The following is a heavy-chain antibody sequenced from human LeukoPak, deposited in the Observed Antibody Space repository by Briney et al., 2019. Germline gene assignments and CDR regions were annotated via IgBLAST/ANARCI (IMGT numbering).Heavy chain of an antibody. CDR1: GFIFSSYS. CDR2: ISSSSSYI. V-gene: IGHV3-21*01. D-gene: IGHD6-19*01. Sequence: GGSLRLSCAASGFIFSSYSMNWVRQAPGKGLEWVSSISSSSSYIYYADSVKGRFTISRDNAKNSLYLQMNSLRAEDTAVYYCAREDGAAVAGSWYFDLWGRGTLVTVSS. J-gene: IGHJ2*01. CDR3: AREDGAAVAGSWYFDL.